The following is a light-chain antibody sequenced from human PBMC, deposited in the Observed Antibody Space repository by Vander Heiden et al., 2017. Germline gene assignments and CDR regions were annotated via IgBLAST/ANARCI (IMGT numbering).Light chain of an antibody. CDR1: QSISSY. CDR3: QQSDSTLWT. V-gene: IGKV1-39*01. Sequence: DPDSIPCRASQSISSYLNWYQQKPGKAPKLLIHAASSLQSGVPSRFSGSGSGTDFTLTISRLQPEEFATYYCQQSDSTLWTFGQGTKVEIK. J-gene: IGKJ1*01. CDR2: AAS.